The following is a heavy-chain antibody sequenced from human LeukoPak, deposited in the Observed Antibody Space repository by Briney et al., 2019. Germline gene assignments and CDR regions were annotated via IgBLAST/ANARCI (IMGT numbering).Heavy chain of an antibody. V-gene: IGHV3-48*02. J-gene: IGHJ6*03. CDR2: ISSSSSTI. CDR3: ARIAGDFGTKYYYYYMDV. Sequence: GGSLRLSCAASRFPFSRYSMNWVRQAPGKGLEWVSYISSSSSTIYYADSVRGRFTISRDNAKNSLYLQMDSLRDEDTAVYYCARIAGDFGTKYYYYYMDVWGKGTTVTVSS. D-gene: IGHD2-21*01. CDR1: RFPFSRYS.